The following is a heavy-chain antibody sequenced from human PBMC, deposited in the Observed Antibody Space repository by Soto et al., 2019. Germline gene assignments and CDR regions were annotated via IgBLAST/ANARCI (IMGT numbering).Heavy chain of an antibody. D-gene: IGHD4-17*01. Sequence: PSETLSLTSPVSGFSISSGDYYWSWIRQPPGKGLEWIGYIYYSGSTYYNSSLKSRVTISVDTSKNQFSLRLSSVTAADTAVYFCARGEGDYAHWYFDLWGRGTLVTVSS. CDR1: GFSISSGDYY. J-gene: IGHJ2*01. V-gene: IGHV4-30-4*02. CDR2: IYYSGST. CDR3: ARGEGDYAHWYFDL.